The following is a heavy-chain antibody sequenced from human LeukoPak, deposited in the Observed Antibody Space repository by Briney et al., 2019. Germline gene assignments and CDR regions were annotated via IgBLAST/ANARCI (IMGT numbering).Heavy chain of an antibody. Sequence: SETLSLTCTVSGGSISSYYWSWIRQPPGKGREWIGYIYYSGSTNYNPSLKSRVTISVDTSKNQFSLKLSSVTAADTAVYYCARDSVVRGVDYWGQGTLVTVSS. J-gene: IGHJ4*02. V-gene: IGHV4-59*01. D-gene: IGHD3-10*01. CDR3: ARDSVVRGVDY. CDR1: GGSISSYY. CDR2: IYYSGST.